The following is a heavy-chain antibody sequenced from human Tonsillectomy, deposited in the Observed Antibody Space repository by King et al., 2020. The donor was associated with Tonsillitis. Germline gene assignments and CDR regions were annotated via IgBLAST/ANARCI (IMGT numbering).Heavy chain of an antibody. CDR3: ARLAHYYGTGSSPYGMDV. D-gene: IGHD3-10*01. V-gene: IGHV5-10-1*03. Sequence: VQLVESGAELKKPGESLRISCKGSGYSFTSYWITWVRQMPGKGLEWIGRIDPRDSYTKYSPSFQGHVTISDDESISTAYLQWSSLKASDTATYYCARLAHYYGTGSSPYGMDVWGQGTPVTVSS. J-gene: IGHJ6*02. CDR2: IDPRDSYT. CDR1: GYSFTSYW.